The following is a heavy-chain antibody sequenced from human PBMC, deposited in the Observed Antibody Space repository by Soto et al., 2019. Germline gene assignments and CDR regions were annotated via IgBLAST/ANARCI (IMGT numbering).Heavy chain of an antibody. D-gene: IGHD5-12*01. CDR1: GYSFTSYW. CDR2: IYPGDSDT. CDR3: ARIKGGFLYYYYGMDV. J-gene: IGHJ6*02. Sequence: GESLKISFKGSGYSFTSYWIGWVRQMPGKGLEWMGIIYPGDSDTRYSPSFQGQVTISADKSISTAYLQWSSLKASDTAMYYCARIKGGFLYYYYGMDVWGQGTTVTVS. V-gene: IGHV5-51*01.